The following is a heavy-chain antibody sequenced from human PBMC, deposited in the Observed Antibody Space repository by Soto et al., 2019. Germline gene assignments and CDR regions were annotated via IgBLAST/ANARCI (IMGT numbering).Heavy chain of an antibody. J-gene: IGHJ6*02. CDR3: AREGQAPYYYYGMDV. Sequence: QVQVVQSGDEVKKPGASVKVSCKASGYTFTNYGFSWVRQAPGQGLEWLGWISGYNGNTKYAEKFQGRVTMTTDTPTSTANMERRSLRSDDTAVYYCAREGQAPYYYYGMDVWGQGTAVTVSS. V-gene: IGHV1-18*01. CDR1: GYTFTNYG. CDR2: ISGYNGNT.